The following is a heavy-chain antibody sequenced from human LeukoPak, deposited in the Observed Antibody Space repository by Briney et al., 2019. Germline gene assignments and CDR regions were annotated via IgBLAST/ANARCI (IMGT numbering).Heavy chain of an antibody. V-gene: IGHV1-8*01. CDR1: GYTFTNYD. CDR3: AKDQYCTSTSCYVGY. Sequence: GASVKVSCKASGYTFTNYDINWVRQATGQGLEWMGWMNPKTGNTGYAQNFQGRVTMTRDTSESTAYMELSSLRAEDTAVYYCAKDQYCTSTSCYVGYWGQGTLVTVSS. D-gene: IGHD2-2*01. J-gene: IGHJ4*02. CDR2: MNPKTGNT.